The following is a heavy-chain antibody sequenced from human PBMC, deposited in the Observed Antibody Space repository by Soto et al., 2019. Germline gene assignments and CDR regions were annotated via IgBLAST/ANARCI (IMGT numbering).Heavy chain of an antibody. V-gene: IGHV3-30*18. J-gene: IGHJ6*02. CDR2: ISYDGSNK. CDR3: AKETAAADFYYGMDV. D-gene: IGHD6-13*01. CDR1: GFTFSSYG. Sequence: GGSLRLSCAASGFTFSSYGTHWVRQAPGKGLEWVAVISYDGSNKYYADSVKGRFTISRDNSKNTLYLQMNSLRAEDTAVYYCAKETAAADFYYGMDVWGQGTTVTVSS.